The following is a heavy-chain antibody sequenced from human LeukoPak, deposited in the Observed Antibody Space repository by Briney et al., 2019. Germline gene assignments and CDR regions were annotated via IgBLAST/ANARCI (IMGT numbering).Heavy chain of an antibody. CDR3: ARGPKLQLVLDY. CDR2: ISGSSSTI. V-gene: IGHV3-48*01. D-gene: IGHD6-13*01. CDR1: GFTFSSYS. Sequence: GGSLRLSCAASGFTFSSYSMNWVRQAPGKGLEWVSYISGSSSTIYYADSVKGRFAISRDNAKNSLYLQMNSPRAEDTAVYYCARGPKLQLVLDYWGQGTLVTVSS. J-gene: IGHJ4*02.